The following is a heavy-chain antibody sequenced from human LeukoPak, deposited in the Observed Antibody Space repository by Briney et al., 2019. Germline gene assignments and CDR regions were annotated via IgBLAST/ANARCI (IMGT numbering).Heavy chain of an antibody. CDR2: ISSSSSYT. CDR3: ANNFGNGGYVQDYGMDV. D-gene: IGHD5-12*01. J-gene: IGHJ6*02. CDR1: GFTFSDYY. Sequence: PGGSPRLSCAASGFTFSDYYMSWIRQAPGKGLEWVSYISSSSSYTNYADSVKGRFTISRDNAKNSLYLQMNGLRAEDTAVYYCANNFGNGGYVQDYGMDVWGQGTTVTVSS. V-gene: IGHV3-11*06.